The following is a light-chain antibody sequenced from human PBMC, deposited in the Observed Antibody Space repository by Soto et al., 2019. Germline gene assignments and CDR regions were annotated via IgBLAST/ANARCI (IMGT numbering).Light chain of an antibody. Sequence: EIVMTQSPTILSVSPGERATLSCRASQSVSSNLAWYQQKPGQAPRLLIYGVYTRATGIPDRFSGSGSGTDFTLTISRLEPEDFAVYYCQQYNNSLWTFGQGTKVEIK. CDR1: QSVSSN. CDR2: GVY. J-gene: IGKJ1*01. CDR3: QQYNNSLWT. V-gene: IGKV3D-15*01.